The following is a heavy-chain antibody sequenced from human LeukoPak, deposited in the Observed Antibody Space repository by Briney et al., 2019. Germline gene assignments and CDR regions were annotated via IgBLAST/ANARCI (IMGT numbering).Heavy chain of an antibody. CDR3: ARGSDIVVVPAALQVYYYYGMDV. CDR2: SIPIFGTA. Sequence: SVKVSCKASGGTFPSYAICWVRQAPGQGLEWMGGSIPIFGTANYAQKFQGRVTITADKSTSTAYMELSSLRSEDTAVYYCARGSDIVVVPAALQVYYYYGMDVWGKGTTVTVSS. V-gene: IGHV1-69*06. J-gene: IGHJ6*04. D-gene: IGHD2-2*01. CDR1: GGTFPSYA.